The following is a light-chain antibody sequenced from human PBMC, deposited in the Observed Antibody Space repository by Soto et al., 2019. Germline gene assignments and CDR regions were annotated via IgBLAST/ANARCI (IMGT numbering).Light chain of an antibody. Sequence: AIQITQSPSSLSASVGDRVTITCRASQAIGNDLGWYQQIPGKAPKLLIYAASRLHSGVPSKFSGSGSGSDFTLTISSLQPEDFATYYCLQNYRSPWTFGQGTKVELK. CDR2: AAS. CDR1: QAIGND. J-gene: IGKJ1*01. CDR3: LQNYRSPWT. V-gene: IGKV1-6*01.